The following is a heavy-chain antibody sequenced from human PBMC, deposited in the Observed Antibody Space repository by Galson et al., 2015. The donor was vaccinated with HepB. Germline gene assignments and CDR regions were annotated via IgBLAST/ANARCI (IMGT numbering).Heavy chain of an antibody. D-gene: IGHD4-17*01. CDR1: GYTFTSYD. CDR2: MNPNSGNT. CDR3: ARSSNYVEDLDY. J-gene: IGHJ4*02. V-gene: IGHV1-8*01. Sequence: SVKVSCKASGYTFTSYDINWVRQATGQGLEWMGWMNPNSGNTGYAQKFQGRVTITRNTSISTAYMELSSLRSEDTAVYYCARSSNYVEDLDYWGQGTLVTVSS.